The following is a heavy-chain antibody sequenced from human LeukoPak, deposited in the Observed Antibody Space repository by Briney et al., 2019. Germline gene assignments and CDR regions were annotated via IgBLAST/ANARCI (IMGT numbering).Heavy chain of an antibody. CDR2: ISAYNGNT. CDR1: GYIFSDHY. V-gene: IGHV1-18*04. Sequence: ASVKVSCKSSGYIFSDHYIQWVRQAPGQGLEWMGWISAYNGNTNYAQKLQGRVTMTTDTSTSTAYMELRSLRSDDTAVYYCARVMWAFDIWGQGTMVTISS. CDR3: ARVMWAFDI. D-gene: IGHD2-21*01. J-gene: IGHJ3*02.